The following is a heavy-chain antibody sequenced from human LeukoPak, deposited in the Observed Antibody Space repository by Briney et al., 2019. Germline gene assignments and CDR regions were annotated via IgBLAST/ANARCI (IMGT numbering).Heavy chain of an antibody. Sequence: GSLRLSCAASGFTFSSYAMHWVRQAPGKGLEWVAVISYDGSNKYYADSVKGRFTISRDNSKNTLYLQMNSLRAEDTAVYYCAKGRRIAVASYWGQGTLVTVSS. D-gene: IGHD6-19*01. J-gene: IGHJ4*02. V-gene: IGHV3-30-3*01. CDR3: AKGRRIAVASY. CDR1: GFTFSSYA. CDR2: ISYDGSNK.